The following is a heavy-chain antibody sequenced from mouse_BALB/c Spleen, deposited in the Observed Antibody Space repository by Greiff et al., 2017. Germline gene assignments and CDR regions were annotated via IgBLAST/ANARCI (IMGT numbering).Heavy chain of an antibody. CDR3: ASYYYGSSVYY. CDR2: INPSNGRT. Sequence: QVQLKESGAELVKPGASVKLSCKASGYTFTSYWMHWVKQRPGQGLEWIGEINPSNGRTNYNEKFKSKATLTVDKSSSTAYMQLSSLTSEDSAVYYCASYYYGSSVYYWGQGTTLTVSS. V-gene: IGHV1S81*02. CDR1: GYTFTSYW. J-gene: IGHJ2*01. D-gene: IGHD1-1*01.